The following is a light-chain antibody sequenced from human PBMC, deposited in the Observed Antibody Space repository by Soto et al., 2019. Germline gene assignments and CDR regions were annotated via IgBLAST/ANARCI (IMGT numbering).Light chain of an antibody. Sequence: QSALTQPHSASGTPGPSVTISCTGTNSDIGGYNYVYWYQQHPGKDPQLMIYEVSKRPSGVPDRFSGSKSGNTASLTVSGLQAEDEADYYFSSYACSNNHHVGFGGGTKLTFL. V-gene: IGLV2-8*01. CDR3: SSYACSNNHHVG. CDR1: NSDIGGYNY. J-gene: IGLJ2*01. CDR2: EVS.